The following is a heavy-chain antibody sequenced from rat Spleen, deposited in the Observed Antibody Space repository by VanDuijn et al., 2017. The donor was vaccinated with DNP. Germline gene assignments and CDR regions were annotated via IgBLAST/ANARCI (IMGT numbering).Heavy chain of an antibody. CDR2: IIYDGSKT. CDR3: ATHKGRSSSYALDA. D-gene: IGHD1-11*01. Sequence: EVQLVESGGGLVQPGNSLKLSCAVPVSGFTISDYAMAWVRQSPKRDLEWVATIIYDGSKTYYRDSVKGRFTISRDNARSTLYLQMDSLRSEDTATYYCATHKGRSSSYALDAWGQGTSVTVSS. V-gene: IGHV5S10*01. CDR1: GFTISDYA. J-gene: IGHJ4*01.